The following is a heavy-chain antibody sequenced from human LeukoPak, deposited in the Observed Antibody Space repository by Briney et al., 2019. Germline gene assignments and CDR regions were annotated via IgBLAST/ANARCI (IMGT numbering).Heavy chain of an antibody. J-gene: IGHJ1*01. CDR2: IIPIFGTA. Sequence: HRASVKVSCKASGGTFSSYAISWVRQAPGQGLEWMGGIIPIFGTANYAQKFQGRVTITTDESTSTAYMELSSLRSEDTAVYYCAWGRAEYFQHWGQGTLVTVSS. CDR1: GGTFSSYA. V-gene: IGHV1-69*05. CDR3: AWGRAEYFQH. D-gene: IGHD3-16*01.